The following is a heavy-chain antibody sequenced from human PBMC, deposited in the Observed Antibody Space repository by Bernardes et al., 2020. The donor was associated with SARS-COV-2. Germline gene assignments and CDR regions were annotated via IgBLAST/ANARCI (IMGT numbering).Heavy chain of an antibody. V-gene: IGHV4-59*01. J-gene: IGHJ4*02. D-gene: IGHD2-15*01. CDR1: GGSISTYY. CDR3: ARGARGGYVDY. Sequence: SETLSLTCSVSGGSISTYYWSWIRQPPGKGLEWIGYISYAGRTNYNPSLKSRVTISVDMSKKQFSLNLRSVTAADTAMYLCARGARGGYVDYWGQGSLVTVAS. CDR2: ISYAGRT.